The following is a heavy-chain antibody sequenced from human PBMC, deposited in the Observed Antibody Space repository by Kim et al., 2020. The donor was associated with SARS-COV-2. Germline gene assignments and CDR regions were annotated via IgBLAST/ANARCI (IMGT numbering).Heavy chain of an antibody. D-gene: IGHD3-16*02. CDR2: IKSKTDGGTK. J-gene: IGHJ4*02. CDR3: TTDRCYDYVWWSYRYTDY. Sequence: GGSLRLSCAASGFTFSNAWMSWVRQAPGKGLEWVGRIKSKTDGGTKDYAVHGKGRFTISRYDSKNKLYLQMNSLKNEDTAVYYCTTDRCYDYVWWSYRYTDYWGQGTLVTVSS. CDR1: GFTFSNAW. V-gene: IGHV3-15*01.